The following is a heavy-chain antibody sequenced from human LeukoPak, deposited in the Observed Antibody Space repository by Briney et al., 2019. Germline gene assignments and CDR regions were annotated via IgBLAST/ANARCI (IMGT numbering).Heavy chain of an antibody. CDR3: ARGTPSGWLGAVY. CDR2: MNPNSGNT. D-gene: IGHD6-19*01. Sequence: ASVKVSCKASEYTFASYDINWVRQATGQGLEWMGWMNPNSGNTGFAQKFQGRLTMTRNTSINTAYMKLSSLRSEDTAVYYCARGTPSGWLGAVYWGQGTLVTVSS. V-gene: IGHV1-8*01. J-gene: IGHJ4*02. CDR1: EYTFASYD.